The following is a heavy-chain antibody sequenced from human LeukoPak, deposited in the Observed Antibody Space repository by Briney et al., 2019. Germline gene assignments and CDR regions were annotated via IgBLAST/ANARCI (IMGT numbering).Heavy chain of an antibody. D-gene: IGHD5-18*01. CDR3: ARSEYSDGADAFDI. CDR1: GGSISSDNW. Sequence: SETLSLTCAVSGGSISSDNWWIWVRQPPGKGLEWIGEIYHSGSTNYSPSLKSRVTISVDTSKNQFSLKLSSVTAADTAVYYCARSEYSDGADAFDIWGQGTMVTVSS. CDR2: IYHSGST. V-gene: IGHV4-4*02. J-gene: IGHJ3*02.